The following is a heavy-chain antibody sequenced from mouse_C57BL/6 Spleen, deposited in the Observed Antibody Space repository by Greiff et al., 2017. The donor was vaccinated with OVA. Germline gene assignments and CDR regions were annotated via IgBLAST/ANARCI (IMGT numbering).Heavy chain of an antibody. CDR3: TSDMGGYDYDSWFAY. D-gene: IGHD2-4*01. Sequence: EVKLMESGEGLVKPGGSLKLSCAASGFTFSSYAMSWVRQTPEKRLEWVAYISSGGDYIYYADTVKGRFTISRDNARNTLYLQMSSLKSEDTAMYYCTSDMGGYDYDSWFAYWGQGTLVTVSA. V-gene: IGHV5-9-1*02. J-gene: IGHJ3*01. CDR2: ISSGGDYI. CDR1: GFTFSSYA.